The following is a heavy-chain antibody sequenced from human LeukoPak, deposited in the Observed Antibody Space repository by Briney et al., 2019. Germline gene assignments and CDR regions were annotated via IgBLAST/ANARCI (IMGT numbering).Heavy chain of an antibody. J-gene: IGHJ4*02. CDR1: GFTFSSYA. CDR3: AKETDFWSGYYGTDY. V-gene: IGHV3-23*01. D-gene: IGHD3-3*01. CDR2: ISGSGGST. Sequence: GGSLRLSCAASGFTFSSYAMSWVRQAPGKGLEWVSAISGSGGSTYYADSVKGRFTISRDYSKNTLYLQMNSLRAEDTAVYYCAKETDFWSGYYGTDYWGQGTLVTVSS.